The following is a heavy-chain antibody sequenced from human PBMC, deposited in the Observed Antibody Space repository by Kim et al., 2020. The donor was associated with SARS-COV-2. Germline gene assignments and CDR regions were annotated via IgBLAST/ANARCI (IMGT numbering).Heavy chain of an antibody. CDR3: ATLGKRYGNSIDF. V-gene: IGHV4-31*03. D-gene: IGHD5-18*01. CDR1: GGSIANSGNY. J-gene: IGHJ4*02. Sequence: SETLSLTCTVSGGSIANSGNYWTWIRQHPGKGLECVGYIFHTGTTYDNPALKSRITMSVDTSKNQFSLKLNSVTAADTAVYFCATLGKRYGNSIDFWGQG. CDR2: IFHTGTT.